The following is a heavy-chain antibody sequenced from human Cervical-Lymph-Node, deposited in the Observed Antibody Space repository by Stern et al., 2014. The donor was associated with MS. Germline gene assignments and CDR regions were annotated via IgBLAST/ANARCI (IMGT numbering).Heavy chain of an antibody. CDR1: GYTFTNNW. J-gene: IGHJ6*02. CDR3: ARPPPRRKWDDPNYGMDV. CDR2: IYPDDSDT. V-gene: IGHV5-51*03. D-gene: IGHD1-1*01. Sequence: VQLGHSGAEVKKPGESLKISCKGSGYTFTNNWIAWVRQMPGKGLEWMGIIYPDDSDTRYSPSLGGQAPTSAKKSISTAYLQWSSLKAADSAVYYCARPPPRRKWDDPNYGMDVWGQGTTVTVSS.